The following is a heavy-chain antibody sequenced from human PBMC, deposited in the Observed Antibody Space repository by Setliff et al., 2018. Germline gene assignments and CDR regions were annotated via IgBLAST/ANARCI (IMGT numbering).Heavy chain of an antibody. J-gene: IGHJ4*02. Sequence: SETLSLTCTVYGGSFSNYYWGWIRQSPGKGLEWIGEINDSGTTNYSPSLKSRVTISLDASTNYFSLDVSSVTAADTAVYYCVRESRSTWYRRDFWGQGTLVTVSS. CDR3: VRESRSTWYRRDF. D-gene: IGHD6-13*01. CDR1: GGSFSNYY. CDR2: INDSGTT. V-gene: IGHV4-34*01.